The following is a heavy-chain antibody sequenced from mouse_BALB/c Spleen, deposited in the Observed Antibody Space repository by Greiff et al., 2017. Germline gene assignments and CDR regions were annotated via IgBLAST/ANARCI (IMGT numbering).Heavy chain of an antibody. D-gene: IGHD2-3*01. V-gene: IGHV3-2*02. J-gene: IGHJ4*01. CDR3: AIDGPYAMDY. CDR2: ISYSGST. CDR1: GYSITSDYA. Sequence: DVHLVESGPGLVKPSQSLSLTCTVTGYSITSDYAWNWIRQFPGNQLEWTGYISYSGSTSYNPSLKSRISITRDTSKNQFFLQLNSVTTEDTATYYYAIDGPYAMDYWGQGTSVTVSA.